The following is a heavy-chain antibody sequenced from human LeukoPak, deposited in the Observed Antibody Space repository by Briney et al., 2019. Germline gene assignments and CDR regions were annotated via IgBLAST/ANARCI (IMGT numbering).Heavy chain of an antibody. CDR2: ISPSGTT. D-gene: IGHD1-26*01. CDR3: ARTTPGSYDY. V-gene: IGHV3-23*01. J-gene: IGHJ4*02. CDR1: GFTFTNYA. Sequence: GGSLRLSCAASGFTFTNYAMSWVRQAPGKGLEWVSAISPSGTTYYADSVKGRFTISRDHSKNTLYLQMNSLRAEDTAVYYCARTTPGSYDYWGQGTLVTVSS.